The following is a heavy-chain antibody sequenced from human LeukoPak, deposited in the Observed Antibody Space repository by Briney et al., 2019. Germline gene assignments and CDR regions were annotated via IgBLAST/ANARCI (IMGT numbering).Heavy chain of an antibody. V-gene: IGHV3-30*02. D-gene: IGHD7-27*01. CDR1: GFTFSSYG. J-gene: IGHJ3*02. CDR3: AKDGRNWGDAFDI. Sequence: GGSLRLSCAASGFTFSSYGMHWVRQAPGKGLEWVAFIRYDGSNKYYADSVKGRFTVSRDNSKNTLYLQMNSLGAEDTAVYYCAKDGRNWGDAFDIWGQGTMVTVSS. CDR2: IRYDGSNK.